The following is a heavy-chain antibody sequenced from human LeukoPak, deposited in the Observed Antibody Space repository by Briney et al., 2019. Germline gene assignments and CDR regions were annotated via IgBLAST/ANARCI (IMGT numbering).Heavy chain of an antibody. D-gene: IGHD7-27*01. CDR1: GFTFSKYE. Sequence: GGSLRLSCAASGFTFSKYEMNWVRQAPGKGLEWVSRISSTSGIAIYYADSVKGRFTISRDNTKNSLFLQMNSLRAEDTAFYYCAKDARWGSFDYWGQGTLVTVSS. J-gene: IGHJ4*02. CDR3: AKDARWGSFDY. V-gene: IGHV3-48*03. CDR2: ISSTSGIAI.